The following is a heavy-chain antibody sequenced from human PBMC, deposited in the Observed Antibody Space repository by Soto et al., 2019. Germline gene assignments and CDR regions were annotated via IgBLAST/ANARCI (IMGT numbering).Heavy chain of an antibody. V-gene: IGHV3-73*02. CDR2: IRTNTKNYAT. D-gene: IGHD1-26*01. CDR1: GFTFSGST. Sequence: EVQLVESGGGLVQPGGSLKLSYAASGFTFSGSTMHWVRQASGKGLEWIGRIRTNTKNYATAYAVSLKGRFTISRDDSENTAYLQMDSLKTEDTALYYCTKEGAAHDYWGQGTLVTVSS. J-gene: IGHJ4*02. CDR3: TKEGAAHDY.